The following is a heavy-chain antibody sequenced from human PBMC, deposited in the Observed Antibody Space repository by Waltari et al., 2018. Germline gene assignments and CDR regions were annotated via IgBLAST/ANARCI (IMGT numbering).Heavy chain of an antibody. D-gene: IGHD1-26*01. CDR2: INTNTGNP. V-gene: IGHV7-4-1*02. Sequence: QVQLVHSGSELKKPGASVKVSCQASGSTFTSSAMHWVRQAPGQGLEWMGWINTNTGNPTYAQGFTGRFVFSLDTSVSTAYLQISSLKAEDTAVYYCARSNKELPLDYWGQGTLVTVSS. J-gene: IGHJ4*02. CDR1: GSTFTSSA. CDR3: ARSNKELPLDY.